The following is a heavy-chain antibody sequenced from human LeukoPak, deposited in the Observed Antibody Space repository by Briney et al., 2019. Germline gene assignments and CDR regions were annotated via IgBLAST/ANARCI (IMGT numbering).Heavy chain of an antibody. V-gene: IGHV5-10-1*01. CDR2: IDPSDSYT. J-gene: IGHJ6*02. CDR3: ARHRGNSNYYYYGMDV. Sequence: GESLQISCQGSGYSFTSYWISWVRQMPGKGLEWMGRIDPSDSYTNYSPSFQGHVTISADKSISTAYLQWSSLKASDTAMYYCARHRGNSNYYYYGMDVWGQGTTVTVSS. CDR1: GYSFTSYW. D-gene: IGHD4-23*01.